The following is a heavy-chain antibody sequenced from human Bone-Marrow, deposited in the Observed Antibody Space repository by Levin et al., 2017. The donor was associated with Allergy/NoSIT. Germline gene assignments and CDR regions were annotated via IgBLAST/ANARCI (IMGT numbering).Heavy chain of an antibody. CDR3: ARDQPDSSSSWYYFAY. CDR1: GFTVSSYY. D-gene: IGHD6-6*01. V-gene: IGHV3-53*01. Sequence: PGGSLRLSCAASGFTVSSYYMNWVRQAPGKGLEWVSVIYSGGSTYYADSVKGRFTISRDNSRNTLYLQMNSLRAEDTAVYYCARDQPDSSSSWYYFAYWGQGTLVTVSS. J-gene: IGHJ4*02. CDR2: IYSGGST.